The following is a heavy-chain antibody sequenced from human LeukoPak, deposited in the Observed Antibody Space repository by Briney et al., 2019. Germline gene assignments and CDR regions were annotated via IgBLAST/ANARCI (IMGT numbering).Heavy chain of an antibody. J-gene: IGHJ4*02. CDR1: GLPVGSNY. CDR3: ARGEGGILATPEDY. CDR2: IYSGGDT. V-gene: IGHV3-53*01. D-gene: IGHD1-14*01. Sequence: GGSLSLSGAALGLPVGSNYMGWVGQAQGKGLEGVSVIYSGGDTYYADSVKGRFTISRDNSKNTLYLQMNSLRAEDTAVYYCARGEGGILATPEDYWGQGTLVTVSS.